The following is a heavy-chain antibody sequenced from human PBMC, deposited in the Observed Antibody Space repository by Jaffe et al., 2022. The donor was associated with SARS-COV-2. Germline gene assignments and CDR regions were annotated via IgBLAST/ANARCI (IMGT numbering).Heavy chain of an antibody. V-gene: IGHV3-30*18. Sequence: QVQLVESGGGVVQPGRSLRLSCAASGFTFSSYGMHWVRQAPGKGLEWVAVISYDGSNKYYADSVKGRFTISRDNSKNTLYLQMNSLRAEDTAVYYCAKNGPVTLSVGSYYYYGMDVWGQGTTVTVSS. CDR2: ISYDGSNK. CDR3: AKNGPVTLSVGSYYYYGMDV. J-gene: IGHJ6*02. D-gene: IGHD1-26*01. CDR1: GFTFSSYG.